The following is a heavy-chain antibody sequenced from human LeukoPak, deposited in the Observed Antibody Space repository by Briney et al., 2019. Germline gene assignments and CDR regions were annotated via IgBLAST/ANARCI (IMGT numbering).Heavy chain of an antibody. J-gene: IGHJ4*02. Sequence: PGRSLRLSCAASGFSFSSYGMHWVRKAPGKGLEWVAVIWYDGSNKYYADSVKGRFTISRDNSKNTLYLQMNSLRAEDTAVYYCARDGTGSGFDYWGQGTLVTVSS. CDR3: ARDGTGSGFDY. V-gene: IGHV3-33*01. D-gene: IGHD1-7*01. CDR1: GFSFSSYG. CDR2: IWYDGSNK.